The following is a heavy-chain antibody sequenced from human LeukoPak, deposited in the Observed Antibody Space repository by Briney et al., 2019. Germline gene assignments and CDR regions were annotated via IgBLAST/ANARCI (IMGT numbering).Heavy chain of an antibody. CDR3: TREDYFDY. V-gene: IGHV3-9*03. Sequence: SCKVSGYTLTELSMHWVRQAPGKGLEWVSGISWNSGSIGYADSVKGRFTISRDNAKNSLYLQMNSLRAEDMALYYCTREDYFDYWGQGTLVTVSS. D-gene: IGHD1-26*01. CDR2: ISWNSGSI. J-gene: IGHJ4*02. CDR1: GYTLTELS.